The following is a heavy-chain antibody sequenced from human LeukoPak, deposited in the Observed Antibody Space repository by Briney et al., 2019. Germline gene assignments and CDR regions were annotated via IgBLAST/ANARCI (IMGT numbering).Heavy chain of an antibody. Sequence: ASVKVSCKASGGTFSSYAISWVRQAPGQGLEWMGRIIPILGIANYAQKFQGRVTITADKSTSTAYMELGSLRSEDTAVYYCATVEMADYYFDYWGQGTLVTVSS. V-gene: IGHV1-69*04. J-gene: IGHJ4*02. CDR1: GGTFSSYA. D-gene: IGHD5-24*01. CDR2: IIPILGIA. CDR3: ATVEMADYYFDY.